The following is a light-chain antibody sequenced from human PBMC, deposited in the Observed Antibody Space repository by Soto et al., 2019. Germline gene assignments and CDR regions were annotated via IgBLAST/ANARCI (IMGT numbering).Light chain of an antibody. CDR2: VAS. CDR1: QGISSY. J-gene: IGKJ5*01. V-gene: IGKV1-9*01. Sequence: DIQLTQSPPFLSASVGDRVTITCRASQGISSYLAWYQQKPGKAPKLLIYVASTLQSGVPSRFSGSGSGTEFTLTISSLQPEDFATYYCQHLNSYPITFGQGTRLEMK. CDR3: QHLNSYPIT.